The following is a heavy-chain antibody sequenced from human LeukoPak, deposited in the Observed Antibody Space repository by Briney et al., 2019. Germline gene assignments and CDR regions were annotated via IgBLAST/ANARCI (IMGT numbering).Heavy chain of an antibody. CDR1: GFTVSSNY. V-gene: IGHV3-53*01. J-gene: IGHJ4*02. D-gene: IGHD6-19*01. Sequence: PGGSLRLSCAASGFTVSSNYMSWVRQAPGKGLEWVSVIYSGGSTYSADSVKGRFTISRDNSKNTLYLQMNSLRAEDTAVYYCARGIAVAGIVFDYWGQGTLVTVSS. CDR2: IYSGGST. CDR3: ARGIAVAGIVFDY.